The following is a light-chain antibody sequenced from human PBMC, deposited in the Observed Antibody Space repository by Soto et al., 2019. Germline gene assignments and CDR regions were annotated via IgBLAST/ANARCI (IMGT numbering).Light chain of an antibody. V-gene: IGKV3-11*01. CDR3: QQRSNWPSWT. Sequence: EIVLTQSPATLSLSPGARSPLSCRASQSVDINLAWYQQKPGQAPRLLIYGVSSRGYGIPDRFSGSGSGTDFTLTISSLEPEDFAVYYCQQRSNWPSWTFGQGTKVDIK. CDR1: QSVDIN. J-gene: IGKJ1*01. CDR2: GVS.